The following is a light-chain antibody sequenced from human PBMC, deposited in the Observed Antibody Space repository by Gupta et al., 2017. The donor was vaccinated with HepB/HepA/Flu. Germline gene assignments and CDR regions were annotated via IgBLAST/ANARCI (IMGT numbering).Light chain of an antibody. CDR3: QQASNFPIS. CDR2: GAS. V-gene: IGKV1D-12*01. J-gene: IGKJ5*01. Sequence: DIQMTQSPFSVSASVRDRVTITCRASQDISTWLAWYQQKPGKAPKLLIYGASRLQSGVPSRFSGSASGTDFTLTISILHPEDFATYYCQQASNFPISFGQGTLLEIK. CDR1: QDISTW.